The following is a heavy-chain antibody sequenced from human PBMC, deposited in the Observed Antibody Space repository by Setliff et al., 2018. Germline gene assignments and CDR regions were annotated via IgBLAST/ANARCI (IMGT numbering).Heavy chain of an antibody. V-gene: IGHV1-8*02. J-gene: IGHJ6*02. CDR3: ARDQELYYCKAGTACYTNYYGLGV. CDR2: MNPNSGNT. CDR1: GYTFTSYD. D-gene: IGHD3-10*01. Sequence: ASVKVSCKASGYTFTSYDINWVRQATGQGLEWMGWMNPNSGNTGYAQTLQGRVTMTRNTSISTAYMELSSLRSEDTAVYYCARDQELYYCKAGTACYTNYYGLGVWGQGTTVTVSS.